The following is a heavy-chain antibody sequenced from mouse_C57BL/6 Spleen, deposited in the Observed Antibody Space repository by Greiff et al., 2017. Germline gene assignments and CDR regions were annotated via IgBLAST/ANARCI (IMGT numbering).Heavy chain of an antibody. V-gene: IGHV1-52*01. CDR2: IDPSDSET. D-gene: IGHD2-5*01. J-gene: IGHJ2*01. CDR1: GYTFTSYW. CDR3: ARYRSNYYFDY. Sequence: QVQLKQPGAELVRPGSSVKLSCKASGYTFTSYWMHWVKQRPIQGLEWIGNIDPSDSETHYNQKFKDKATLTVDKSSSTAYMQLSSLTSEDSAVYYCARYRSNYYFDYWGQGTTLTVSS.